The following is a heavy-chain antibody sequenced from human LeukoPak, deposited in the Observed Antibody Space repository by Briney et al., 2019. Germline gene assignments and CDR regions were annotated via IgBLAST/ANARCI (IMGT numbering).Heavy chain of an antibody. CDR1: GGSISSYY. CDR2: IYYSGST. V-gene: IGHV4-59*08. Sequence: PSETLSLTCTVSGGSISSYYWSWIRQPPGKGLEWIGYIYYSGSTNYNPSLKSRVTISVDTSKNQLSLKLSSVTAADTAVYYCAAIVGATEVIDYWGQGTLVTVSS. D-gene: IGHD1-26*01. J-gene: IGHJ4*02. CDR3: AAIVGATEVIDY.